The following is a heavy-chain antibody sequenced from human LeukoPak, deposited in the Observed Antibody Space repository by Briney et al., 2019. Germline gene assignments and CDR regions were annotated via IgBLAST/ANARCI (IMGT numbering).Heavy chain of an antibody. CDR1: GYTFTGYY. Sequence: ASVKVSCKASGYTFTGYYMHWVRQAPGQGLEWMGWINPNSGGANYAQKFQGRVTMTRDTSISTAYMELSRLRSDDTAVYYCARDMRAAARTYYYYYMDVWGKGTTVTVSS. D-gene: IGHD6-13*01. CDR2: INPNSGGA. CDR3: ARDMRAAARTYYYYYMDV. V-gene: IGHV1-2*02. J-gene: IGHJ6*03.